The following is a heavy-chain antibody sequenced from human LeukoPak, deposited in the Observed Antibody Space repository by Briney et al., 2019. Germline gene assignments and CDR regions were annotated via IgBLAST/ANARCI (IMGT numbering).Heavy chain of an antibody. V-gene: IGHV4-61*01. CDR2: IYYSGST. D-gene: IGHD3-10*01. CDR3: ARFLWFGGPFDP. J-gene: IGHJ5*02. CDR1: GVSVSSDSYY. Sequence: SETLSLTCTVSGVSVSSDSYYWNWVRQPPGKGLEWIGYIYYSGSTNNNPSLKSRVSISVDTSKNQFSLKLSSVTAADAAVYYCARFLWFGGPFDPWGQGTLVTVSS.